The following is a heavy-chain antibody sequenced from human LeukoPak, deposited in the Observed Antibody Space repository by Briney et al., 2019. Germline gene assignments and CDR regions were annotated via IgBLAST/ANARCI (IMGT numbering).Heavy chain of an antibody. J-gene: IGHJ3*02. CDR1: GGSISSYY. Sequence: SETLSLTCTVSGGSISSYYWSWIRQPAGKGLEWIGRIYTSGSTNYNPSLKSRVTMSVDTSKNQFSLKLSSVTAADTAVYYCARDTVGTGDQNAFDIWGQGTMVTVSS. V-gene: IGHV4-4*07. CDR3: ARDTVGTGDQNAFDI. CDR2: IYTSGST. D-gene: IGHD7-27*01.